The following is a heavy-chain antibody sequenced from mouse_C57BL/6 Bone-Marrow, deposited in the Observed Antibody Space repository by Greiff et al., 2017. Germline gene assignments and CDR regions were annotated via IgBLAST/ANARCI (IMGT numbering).Heavy chain of an antibody. J-gene: IGHJ4*01. Sequence: QVQLQQSGAELARPGASVKLSCKASGYTFTSYGISWVKQRTGQGLEWIGEIYPRSGNTYYNEKFKGKATLTADKSSSTAYMELRSLTSEDSAVYFCARIVLRSFPYYAMDYWGQGTSVTVSS. CDR1: GYTFTSYG. CDR2: IYPRSGNT. V-gene: IGHV1-81*01. CDR3: ARIVLRSFPYYAMDY. D-gene: IGHD1-1*01.